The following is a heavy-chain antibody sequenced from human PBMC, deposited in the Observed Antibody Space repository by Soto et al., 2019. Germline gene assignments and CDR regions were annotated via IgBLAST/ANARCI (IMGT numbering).Heavy chain of an antibody. J-gene: IGHJ6*02. CDR2: INPKSGGT. Sequence: RASVKVSCKASGYTFTDYHIHWVRQAPGQGLEWLGRINPKSGGTSTAQKFQGWVTMTTDTSSSTASMELTRLTSDDTAIYYCASGDSKDCSNGGCTFFYNHDMDVWGQGTTVTVSS. CDR3: ASGDSKDCSNGGCTFFYNHDMDV. D-gene: IGHD2-8*01. V-gene: IGHV1-2*04. CDR1: GYTFTDYH.